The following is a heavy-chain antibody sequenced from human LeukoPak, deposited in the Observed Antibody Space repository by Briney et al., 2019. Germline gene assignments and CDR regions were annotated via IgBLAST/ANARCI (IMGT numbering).Heavy chain of an antibody. D-gene: IGHD3-16*02. CDR3: AGIYDYVWGSYRAAGYYYYYGMDV. CDR2: IWYDGSNK. V-gene: IGHV3-33*01. CDR1: GFTFSSYG. J-gene: IGHJ6*02. Sequence: GGSLRLSCAASGFTFSSYGMHWVRQAPGKGLEWVAVIWYDGSNKYYADSVKGRFTISRDNSKNTLYLQMNSLRAEDTAVYYCAGIYDYVWGSYRAAGYYYYYGMDVWGQGTTVTVSS.